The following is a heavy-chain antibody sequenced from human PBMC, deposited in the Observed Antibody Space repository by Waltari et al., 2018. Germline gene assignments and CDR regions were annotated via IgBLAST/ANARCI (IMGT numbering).Heavy chain of an antibody. CDR3: ARERGITIFGVGARNYYYGMDV. V-gene: IGHV3-7*03. J-gene: IGHJ6*02. Sequence: EVQLVESGGGLVQPGGSLRLSCAASGFTFSSYWMSWVRQAPGKGLEWVANIKQDGSEKYYVDSVKGRFTISRDNAKNALYLQMNSLRAEDTAVYYCARERGITIFGVGARNYYYGMDVWGQGTTVTVSS. CDR2: IKQDGSEK. CDR1: GFTFSSYW. D-gene: IGHD3-3*01.